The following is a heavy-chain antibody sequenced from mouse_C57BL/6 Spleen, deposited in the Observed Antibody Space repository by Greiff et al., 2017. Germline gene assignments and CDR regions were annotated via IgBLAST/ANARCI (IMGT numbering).Heavy chain of an antibody. D-gene: IGHD1-1*01. Sequence: QVQLQQSGPELVKPGASVKISCKASGYAFSSSWMNWVKQRPGKGLEWIGRIYPGDGDTNYNGKFKGKATLTADKSSSTAYMQLISLTSEDSAVYFCARSGITTDAMDYWGQGTSVTVSS. CDR2: IYPGDGDT. J-gene: IGHJ4*01. CDR1: GYAFSSSW. CDR3: ARSGITTDAMDY. V-gene: IGHV1-82*01.